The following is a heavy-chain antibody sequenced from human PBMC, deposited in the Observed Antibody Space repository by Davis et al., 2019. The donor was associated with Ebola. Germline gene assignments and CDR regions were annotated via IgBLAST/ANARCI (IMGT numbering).Heavy chain of an antibody. V-gene: IGHV4-30-4*08. J-gene: IGHJ3*02. CDR3: ARRYSFDAFDI. D-gene: IGHD5-18*01. CDR1: GGSISSGGYY. Sequence: PSETLSLTCTVSGGSISSGGYYWSWIRQHPGKGLEWIGYIYYSGSTYYNPSLKSRVTISVDTSKNQFSLKLSSVTAADTAVYYCARRYSFDAFDIWGQGTMVTVSS. CDR2: IYYSGST.